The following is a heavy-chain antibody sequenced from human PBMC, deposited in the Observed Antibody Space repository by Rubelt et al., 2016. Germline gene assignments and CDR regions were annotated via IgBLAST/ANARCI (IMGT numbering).Heavy chain of an antibody. Sequence: QVQLQESGPGLVKPSETLSLTCAVSGDSMDNYYWSWIRQPPGKGLEWIGYIYYAGNTNYHPSLKSRVTVSLDAPKSQFSLKLISVTAADTAVYYCARAEYSSDDPGYYYAFDIWGQGTMVVVSS. CDR3: ARAEYSSDDPGYYYAFDI. CDR1: GDSMDNYY. J-gene: IGHJ3*02. CDR2: IYYAGNT. D-gene: IGHD3-9*01. V-gene: IGHV4-59*01.